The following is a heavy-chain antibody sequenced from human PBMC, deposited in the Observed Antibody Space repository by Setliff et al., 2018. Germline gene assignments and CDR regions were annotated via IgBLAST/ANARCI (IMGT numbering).Heavy chain of an antibody. CDR1: GYMFRSYG. CDR3: ARINFYVSSGYYYAPEL. J-gene: IGHJ4*02. D-gene: IGHD3-22*01. CDR2: ISAYNDNT. V-gene: IGHV1-18*04. Sequence: GASVKVSCKASGYMFRSYGINWMRQAPGQGFEWMGWISAYNDNTKSAQKFQGRVTVTTDTSTTAAYMELRSLRADDTAVYCCARINFYVSSGYYYAPELWGQGTTVTVSS.